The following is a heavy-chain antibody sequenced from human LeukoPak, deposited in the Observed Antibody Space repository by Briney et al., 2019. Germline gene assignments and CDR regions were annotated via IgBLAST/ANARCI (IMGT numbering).Heavy chain of an antibody. Sequence: GSLRLSCAASGFTFSSSGMNWVRQAPGKGLEWISYISSSSTTIYYADSVKGRFTISRDNSKNTLYLQMNSLRAEDTAVYYCARDSYYYDSSGYYLRDWGQGTLVTVSS. CDR3: ARDSYYYDSSGYYLRD. CDR1: GFTFSSSG. J-gene: IGHJ4*02. D-gene: IGHD3-22*01. V-gene: IGHV3-48*01. CDR2: ISSSSTTI.